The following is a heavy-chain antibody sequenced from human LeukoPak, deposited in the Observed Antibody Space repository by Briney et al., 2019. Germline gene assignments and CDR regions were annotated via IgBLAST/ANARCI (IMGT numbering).Heavy chain of an antibody. V-gene: IGHV3-13*01. D-gene: IGHD3-22*01. CDR3: ARVSPGSYYDSSGPLDY. J-gene: IGHJ4*02. CDR2: IGTAGDT. Sequence: GGSLRLSCAACGFTFSSYDMHWVRQATGKGLEWVSAIGTAGDTYYPGSVKGRFTISRENAKNSLYLQMNSLRAGDTAVYYCARVSPGSYYDSSGPLDYWGQGTLVTVSS. CDR1: GFTFSSYD.